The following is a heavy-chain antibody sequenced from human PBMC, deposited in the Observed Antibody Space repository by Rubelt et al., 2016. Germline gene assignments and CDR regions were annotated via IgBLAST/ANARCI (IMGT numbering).Heavy chain of an antibody. J-gene: IGHJ4*02. Sequence: QGLEWMGWISAYNGNTNYAQKLQGRVTMTTDTSTSTAYMELRSLRSDDTAVYYCARARSGYSLFGYWGQGTLVTVSS. CDR2: ISAYNGNT. V-gene: IGHV1-18*01. CDR3: ARARSGYSLFGY. D-gene: IGHD5-12*01.